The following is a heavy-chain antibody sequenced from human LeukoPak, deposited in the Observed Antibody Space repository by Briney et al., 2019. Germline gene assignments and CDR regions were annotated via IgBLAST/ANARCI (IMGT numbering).Heavy chain of an antibody. Sequence: ASVKVSCKASGYTFTGYYMHWVRQTPGQGLEWMGWINPNSGGTNYAQKFQGWVTMTRDTSISTAYMELSRLRSDDTAVYYCARDQWVAAAGTLSDYYGMDVWGQGTTVTVSS. CDR1: GYTFTGYY. J-gene: IGHJ6*02. D-gene: IGHD6-13*01. CDR3: ARDQWVAAAGTLSDYYGMDV. V-gene: IGHV1-2*04. CDR2: INPNSGGT.